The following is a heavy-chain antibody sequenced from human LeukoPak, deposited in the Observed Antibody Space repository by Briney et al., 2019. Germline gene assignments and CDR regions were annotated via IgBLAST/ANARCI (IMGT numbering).Heavy chain of an antibody. CDR2: ISSNGGST. CDR1: GFNFNNYA. D-gene: IGHD3-3*01. V-gene: IGHV3-64D*09. Sequence: GGSLRLSCSASGFNFNNYAMNWVRQAPGKGLEHVSAISSNGGSTYYADSVKGRFTISRDNSKNTLYLQMSSLRAEDTAVYYCVKPTADFWLYFDYWGQGTLVTVSS. J-gene: IGHJ4*02. CDR3: VKPTADFWLYFDY.